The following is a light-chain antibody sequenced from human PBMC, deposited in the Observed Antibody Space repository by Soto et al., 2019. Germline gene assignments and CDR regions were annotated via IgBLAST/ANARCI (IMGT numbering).Light chain of an antibody. CDR1: SSNIGSNY. CDR3: AAWDDSLRGYV. CDR2: SHN. V-gene: IGLV1-47*02. J-gene: IGLJ1*01. Sequence: QSVLTQPPSASGTPGQRVTISCSGSSSNIGSNYVYWYQQLPGPAPKLLIYSHNQRPSGVPDRFSGSKSGTSASLAISGLRSEDEADYYCAAWDDSLRGYVFGTGTKLTVL.